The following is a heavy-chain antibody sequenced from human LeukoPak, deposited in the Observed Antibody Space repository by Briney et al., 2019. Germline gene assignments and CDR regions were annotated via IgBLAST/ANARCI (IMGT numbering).Heavy chain of an antibody. CDR3: ARRSAYGFDY. CDR1: GFTFSSYG. CDR2: ISSSGSTI. V-gene: IGHV3-48*04. Sequence: GGSLRLSCAASGFTFSSYGMHWVRQAPGKGLELISYISSSGSTIYYADSVKGRFTISRDNAKNSLYLQMNSLRAEDTTLYYCARRSAYGFDYWGQGTLVTVSS. D-gene: IGHD5-12*01. J-gene: IGHJ4*02.